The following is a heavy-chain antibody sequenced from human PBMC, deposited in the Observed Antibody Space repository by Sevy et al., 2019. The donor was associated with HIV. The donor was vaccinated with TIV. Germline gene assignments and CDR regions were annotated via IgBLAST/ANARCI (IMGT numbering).Heavy chain of an antibody. V-gene: IGHV3-64D*06. D-gene: IGHD3-10*01. Sequence: GGSLRLSCSASGFPFRSNTMGWVRQAPGKRLEYVSAITSNGLSTHYVPSVKGRFSISRDNSKNTMYLQMSSLRPEDTAVYYCVKYRGLTQDFDYWGQGTLVTVSS. CDR3: VKYRGLTQDFDY. CDR1: GFPFRSNT. J-gene: IGHJ4*02. CDR2: ITSNGLST.